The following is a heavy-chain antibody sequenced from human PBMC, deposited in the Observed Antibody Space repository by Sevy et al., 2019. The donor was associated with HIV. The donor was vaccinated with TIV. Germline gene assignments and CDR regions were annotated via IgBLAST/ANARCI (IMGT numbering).Heavy chain of an antibody. D-gene: IGHD5-12*01. CDR2: IKQDGSKK. V-gene: IGHV3-7*01. Sequence: GGSLRLSCAASGFTFSDYWMSWVRQAPEKGLEWVANIKQDGSKKYYVDSVKGRFIMSRDNAKNSLYLEMNSLRAEDTAVYYCARDLEFYGYREYGPAFNPDYWGRGTLVTVSS. CDR1: GFTFSDYW. CDR3: ARDLEFYGYREYGPAFNPDY. J-gene: IGHJ4*02.